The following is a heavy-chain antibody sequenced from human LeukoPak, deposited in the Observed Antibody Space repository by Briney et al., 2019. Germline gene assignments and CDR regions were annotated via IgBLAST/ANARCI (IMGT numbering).Heavy chain of an antibody. J-gene: IGHJ4*02. Sequence: SETLSLTRTVSGGSISSYYWSWIRQPPGKGLEWIGYIYYSGSTNYNPSLKSRVTISVDTSKNQFSLKLSSVTAADTAVYYCARDGVYYDSSGYYYSELYYFDYWGQGTLVTVSS. CDR1: GGSISSYY. V-gene: IGHV4-59*01. CDR3: ARDGVYYDSSGYYYSELYYFDY. CDR2: IYYSGST. D-gene: IGHD3-22*01.